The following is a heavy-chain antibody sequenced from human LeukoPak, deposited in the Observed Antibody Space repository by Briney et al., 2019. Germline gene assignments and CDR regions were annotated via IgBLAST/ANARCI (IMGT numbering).Heavy chain of an antibody. J-gene: IGHJ5*02. D-gene: IGHD3-3*01. CDR3: ARVAEEVRFLEWFYNWFDP. Sequence: GGSLRLSCAASGFTFSSYWMSWVRQAPGKGLEWVANIKQDGSEKYYVDSVKGRFTISRDNAKNSLYLQMNSLRAEDTAVYYCARVAEEVRFLEWFYNWFDPWGQGTLVTVSS. CDR1: GFTFSSYW. V-gene: IGHV3-7*01. CDR2: IKQDGSEK.